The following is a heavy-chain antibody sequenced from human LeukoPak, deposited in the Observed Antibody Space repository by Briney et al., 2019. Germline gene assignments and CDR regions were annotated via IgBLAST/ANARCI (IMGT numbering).Heavy chain of an antibody. V-gene: IGHV4-59*11. CDR1: AGSTCGLY. J-gene: IGHJ3*02. CDR3: GRSRWELPI. CDR2: NSHSVRT. D-gene: IGHD1-26*01. Sequence: SETLSLTSTVSAGSTCGLYWSWLRPPPGQGREASVYNSHSVRTNYNPSLKSRVTISVATSKNQFSHKLTSITDADTACYCSGRSRWELPIWGQGTMVTVTS.